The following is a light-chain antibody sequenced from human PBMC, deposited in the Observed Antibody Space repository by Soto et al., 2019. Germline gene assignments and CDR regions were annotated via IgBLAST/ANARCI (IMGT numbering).Light chain of an antibody. J-gene: IGLJ1*01. Sequence: QSVLTQPPSVSGAPGQRVTISCTGSSSNIGAGYDVHWDQQLPGTAPKLLISHNNRRPSWVPDRFSGSQSGTSASLAITGLQAEDEADYYCQSFDSNYVFGTGTKLTVL. CDR2: HNN. CDR3: QSFDSNYV. V-gene: IGLV1-40*01. CDR1: SSNIGAGYD.